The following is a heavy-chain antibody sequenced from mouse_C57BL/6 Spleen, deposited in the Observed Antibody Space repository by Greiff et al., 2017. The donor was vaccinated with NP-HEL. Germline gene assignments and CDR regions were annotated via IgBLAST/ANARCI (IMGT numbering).Heavy chain of an antibody. CDR1: GFTFSDYY. CDR3: ARVGGLERGGNYFDY. Sequence: DVQLVESEGGLVQPGSSMKLSCTASGFTFSDYYMAWVRQVPEKGLEWVANINYDGSSTYYLDSLKSRFIISRDNAKNILYLQMSSLKSEDTATYYCARVGGLERGGNYFDYWGQGTTLTVSS. CDR2: INYDGSST. J-gene: IGHJ2*01. D-gene: IGHD3-3*01. V-gene: IGHV5-16*01.